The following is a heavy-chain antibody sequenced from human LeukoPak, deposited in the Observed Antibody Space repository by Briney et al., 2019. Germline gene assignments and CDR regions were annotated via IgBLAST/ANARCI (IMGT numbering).Heavy chain of an antibody. J-gene: IGHJ5*02. V-gene: IGHV1-8*01. CDR3: ARGVTIFGVQGYNWFDP. CDR2: MNPNSGNT. D-gene: IGHD3-3*01. Sequence: ASVKVSCKASGYTFTSYDINWVRQATGQGLEWMGWMNPNSGNTGYAQKFQGRVTMTRNTSISTAYMELSSLRSEDTAVDYCARGVTIFGVQGYNWFDPWGQGTLVTVSS. CDR1: GYTFTSYD.